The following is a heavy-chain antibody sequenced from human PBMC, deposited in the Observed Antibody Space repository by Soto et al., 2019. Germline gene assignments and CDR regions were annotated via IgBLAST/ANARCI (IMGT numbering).Heavy chain of an antibody. CDR2: ISGSGGST. J-gene: IGHJ6*02. V-gene: IGHV3-23*01. CDR3: AKDLLRDSSSWTPYYYYYGMDV. D-gene: IGHD6-13*01. Sequence: GGSLRLSCAASGFTFSSYAMSWVRQAPGKGLEWVSAISGSGGSTYYADSVKGRFTISRDNSKNTLYLQMNSLRAEDTAVYYCAKDLLRDSSSWTPYYYYYGMDVWGQGTTVTVSS. CDR1: GFTFSSYA.